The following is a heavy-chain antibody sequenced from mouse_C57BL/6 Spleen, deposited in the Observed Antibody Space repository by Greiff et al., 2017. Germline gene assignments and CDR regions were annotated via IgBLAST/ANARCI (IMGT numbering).Heavy chain of an antibody. Sequence: QVQLKQPGAELVMPGASVKLSCKASGYTFTSYWMHWVKQRPGQGLEWIGEIDPSDSYTNYNQKFKGKSTLTVDKSSSTAYMQLSSLTSEDSAVYYCARWGEEYYFDYWGQGTTLTVSS. CDR2: IDPSDSYT. CDR1: GYTFTSYW. V-gene: IGHV1-69*01. CDR3: ARWGEEYYFDY. J-gene: IGHJ2*01.